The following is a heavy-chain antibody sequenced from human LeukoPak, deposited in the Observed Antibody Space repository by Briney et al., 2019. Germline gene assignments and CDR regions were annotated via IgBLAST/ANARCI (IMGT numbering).Heavy chain of an antibody. CDR2: IYHSGSP. J-gene: IGHJ4*02. CDR3: ARVPGYDFWSGYYLSFDY. V-gene: IGHV4-34*01. Sequence: KPSETLSLTCAVYGGSFSGYYWSWIRQPPGKGLEWIGSIYHSGSPYYNPSLKSRVTISVDTSKNQFSLKLSSVTAADTAVYYCARVPGYDFWSGYYLSFDYWGQGTLVTVSS. D-gene: IGHD3-3*01. CDR1: GGSFSGYY.